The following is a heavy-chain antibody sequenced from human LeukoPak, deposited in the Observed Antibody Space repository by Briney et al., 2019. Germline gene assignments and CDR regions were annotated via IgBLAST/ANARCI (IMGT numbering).Heavy chain of an antibody. Sequence: PSETLSLTCTVSGGSIGTYYWSWVRQSPGKGLEWIGYIYVTGNRYNPYLHSRVTISVDTSRNQFFLEMSSVTADDTAAYCCSRHIGGGIEDMDVWGKGTKVTVSS. D-gene: IGHD3-16*02. CDR1: GGSIGTYY. V-gene: IGHV4-59*08. CDR3: SRHIGGGIEDMDV. CDR2: IYVTGN. J-gene: IGHJ6*03.